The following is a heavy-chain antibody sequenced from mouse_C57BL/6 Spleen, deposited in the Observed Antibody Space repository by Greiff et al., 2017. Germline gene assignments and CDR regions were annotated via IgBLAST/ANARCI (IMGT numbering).Heavy chain of an antibody. V-gene: IGHV1-80*01. D-gene: IGHD2-4*01. CDR1: GYAFRSYW. CDR3: ARSFYYDYDGFAY. CDR2: IYPGDGDT. J-gene: IGHJ3*01. Sequence: QVQLQQSGAELVKPGASVKISCKASGYAFRSYWMNWVKQRPGKGLEWIGQIYPGDGDTNYNGKFKGKATLTADKSSSTAYMQLSSLTSEDSAVYFCARSFYYDYDGFAYWGQGTLVTVSA.